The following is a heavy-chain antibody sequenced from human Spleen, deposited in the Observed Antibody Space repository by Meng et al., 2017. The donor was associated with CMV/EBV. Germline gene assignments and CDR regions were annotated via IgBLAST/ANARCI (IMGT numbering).Heavy chain of an antibody. CDR3: ARHEYSSPTHYYYYYGMDV. CDR1: GYSFTSYW. V-gene: IGHV5-51*01. Sequence: GGSLRLSCKGSGYSFTSYWIGWVRQMPGKGLEWMGIIYPGDSDTRDSPSFQGQVTISADKSISTAYLQWSSLKASDTAMYYCARHEYSSPTHYYYYYGMDVWGQGTTVTVSS. CDR2: IYPGDSDT. J-gene: IGHJ6*02. D-gene: IGHD6-6*01.